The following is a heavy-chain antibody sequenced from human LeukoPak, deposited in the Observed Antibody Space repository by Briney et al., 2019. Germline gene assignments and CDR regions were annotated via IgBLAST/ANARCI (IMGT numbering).Heavy chain of an antibody. D-gene: IGHD2-2*01. V-gene: IGHV3-21*04. J-gene: IGHJ6*02. Sequence: PGGSLRLSCAASGFTFSSYSMNWVRQAPGKGLEWVSSISSSSSYIYYADSVKGRFTISRDNAKNSLYLQMNSLRAEDTAVYYCAKGGRYCSSTSCGMDVWGQGTTVTVSS. CDR3: AKGGRYCSSTSCGMDV. CDR2: ISSSSSYI. CDR1: GFTFSSYS.